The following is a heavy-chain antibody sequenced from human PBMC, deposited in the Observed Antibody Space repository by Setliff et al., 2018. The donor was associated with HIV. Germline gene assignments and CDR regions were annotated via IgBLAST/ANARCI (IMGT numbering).Heavy chain of an antibody. CDR3: ASAGSGTRAPPRY. Sequence: SETLSLTCTVSGGSISSYYWSWIRQPPGEGLEWIGYIFYSGSTNYNPSLKCRVTISLDTSKNQFSLKLTSVTAADTAVYYCASAGSGTRAPPRYWGQGTLVTVSS. CDR2: IFYSGST. V-gene: IGHV4-59*01. J-gene: IGHJ4*02. D-gene: IGHD1-1*01. CDR1: GGSISSYY.